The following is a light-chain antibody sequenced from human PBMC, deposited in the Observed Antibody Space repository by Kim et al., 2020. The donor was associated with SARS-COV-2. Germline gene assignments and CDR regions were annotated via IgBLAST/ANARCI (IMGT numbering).Light chain of an antibody. Sequence: ASIGERVTTTGRASQRIINYVTWYKQRHGKAPKDLIIAESSLQSGVPCRFSGSGSGKDSTITISSLQPEDFETYNCKKSKRSPWTFGEGTKVDIK. CDR3: KKSKRSPWT. J-gene: IGKJ1*01. CDR1: QRIINY. V-gene: IGKV1-39*01. CDR2: AES.